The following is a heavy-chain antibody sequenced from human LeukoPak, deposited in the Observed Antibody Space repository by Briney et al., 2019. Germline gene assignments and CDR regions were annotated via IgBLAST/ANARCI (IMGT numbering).Heavy chain of an antibody. V-gene: IGHV3-7*01. CDR2: IKQDGSEK. D-gene: IGHD6-19*01. Sequence: GGSLRLSCAASGFTLSSYWMSWVRQAPGKGLEWVANIKQDGSEKYYVDSVKGRFTISRDNAKNSLYPQMNSLRAEDTAVYYCALDRIAVAGLGDYWGQGTLVTVSS. CDR1: GFTLSSYW. J-gene: IGHJ4*02. CDR3: ALDRIAVAGLGDY.